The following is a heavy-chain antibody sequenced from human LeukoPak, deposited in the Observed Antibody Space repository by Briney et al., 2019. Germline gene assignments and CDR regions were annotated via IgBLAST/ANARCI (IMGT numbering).Heavy chain of an antibody. J-gene: IGHJ4*02. CDR3: ARDLSAAYDF. CDR2: LVYDERN. D-gene: IGHD2-21*01. V-gene: IGHV3-33*01. Sequence: GRSLRLSCAASGFPFSSYGMHWVRRAPGKGLEWVARLVYDERNDYANSVKGRFTIPRDNSKNTLYLQMDNLRVDDTAVYYCARDLSAAYDFWGQGILVTVSS. CDR1: GFPFSSYG.